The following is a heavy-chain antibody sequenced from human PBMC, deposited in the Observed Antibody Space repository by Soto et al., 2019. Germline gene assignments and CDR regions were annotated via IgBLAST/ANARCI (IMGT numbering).Heavy chain of an antibody. J-gene: IGHJ4*02. CDR1: GGTFSSYA. Sequence: QVQLVQSGAEVKKPGSSVKVSCKASGGTFSSYAISWVRQAPGQGLECMGGIIPIFGTAIYAQKFQGRVTITADESTGIAYRELGSLRCADTAVYYCGRAVGVAAIPYYFAYGGQGSLVTVSS. D-gene: IGHD2-15*01. CDR3: GRAVGVAAIPYYFAY. CDR2: IIPIFGTA. V-gene: IGHV1-69*01.